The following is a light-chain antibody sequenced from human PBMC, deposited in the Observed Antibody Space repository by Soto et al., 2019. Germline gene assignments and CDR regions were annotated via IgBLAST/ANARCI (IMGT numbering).Light chain of an antibody. CDR3: SSYTSSSTYV. CDR1: SSDVGGYNY. CDR2: DVS. J-gene: IGLJ1*01. Sequence: QSALTQPACVSGSPGQSITISCTGTSSDVGGYNYVSWYQRHPGKVPKLMIYDVSNRPSGVSNRFSGSKSGNTASLTISGLQAEDEADYYCSSYTSSSTYVFGIGTKVTVL. V-gene: IGLV2-14*03.